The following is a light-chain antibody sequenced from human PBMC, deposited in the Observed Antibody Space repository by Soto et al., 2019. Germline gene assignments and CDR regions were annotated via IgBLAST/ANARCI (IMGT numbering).Light chain of an antibody. CDR2: GAS. CDR3: QQRNVWPPIT. Sequence: EIVLTQSPATLSVSPGERATLSCRASQSVSRDLAWYQQKPGQAPRLLIYGASTRAPSIPARFSGSGSGTDFTLTISSLQSEDFAVYYCQQRNVWPPITFGQGTRLEIK. J-gene: IGKJ5*01. V-gene: IGKV3-15*01. CDR1: QSVSRD.